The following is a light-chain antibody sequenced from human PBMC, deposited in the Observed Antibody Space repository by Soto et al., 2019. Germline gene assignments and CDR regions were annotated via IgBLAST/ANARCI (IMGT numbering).Light chain of an antibody. Sequence: QSALTQPASVSGSPGQSITISCTGTSSDVGNYNLVSWYQQHPGKAPKLMIYAVNKRPSGISSRFAGSKSGNTASLANSGLQAEDEADYYCCSFAGSGTFYVLGTGTKLTVL. V-gene: IGLV2-23*02. CDR3: CSFAGSGTFYV. J-gene: IGLJ1*01. CDR1: SSDVGNYNL. CDR2: AVN.